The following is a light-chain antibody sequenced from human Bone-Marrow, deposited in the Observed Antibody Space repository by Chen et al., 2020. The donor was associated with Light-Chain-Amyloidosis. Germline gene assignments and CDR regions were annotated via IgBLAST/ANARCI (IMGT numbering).Light chain of an antibody. CDR2: EDD. J-gene: IGLJ3*02. V-gene: IGLV6-57*01. CDR1: SGSIATNY. Sequence: NFMLTQHHPASESPGKWVIISCPRSSGSIATNYVQWYQQRPGSSPTTVIYEDDQRPSGVPDRFSGSIDRSSNSASLTISGLKTEDEADYYCQSYQGSSQGVFGGGTKLTVL. CDR3: QSYQGSSQGV.